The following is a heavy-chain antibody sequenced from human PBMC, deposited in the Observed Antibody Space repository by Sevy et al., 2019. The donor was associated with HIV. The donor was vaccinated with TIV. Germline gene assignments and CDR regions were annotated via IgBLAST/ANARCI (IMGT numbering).Heavy chain of an antibody. CDR1: GFNFNTYA. V-gene: IGHV3-23*01. CDR2: ITATGDRT. CDR3: AERDNNDRSNGNSVFDY. J-gene: IGHJ4*02. Sequence: GGSLRLSCAASGFNFNTYAMNWVRQTPDKGLEWVSGITATGDRTFYTDSVRGRFTMSRDNSKNTVYLQLNNVRAEDTAIYYCAERDNNDRSNGNSVFDYWGQGTLVTVSS. D-gene: IGHD1-26*01.